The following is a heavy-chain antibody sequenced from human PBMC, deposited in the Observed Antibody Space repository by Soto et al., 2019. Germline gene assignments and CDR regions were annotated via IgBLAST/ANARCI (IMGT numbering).Heavy chain of an antibody. V-gene: IGHV3-48*01. CDR3: ARCSSSSWYRWFDP. Sequence: EVQLVESGGGLVQPGGSLRLSCAASGFTFSSYSMNWVRQAPGKGLEWVSYISRSSSTIYYADSVKGRFTISRDNAKNSLYLQMNSLRAEDTAVYYCARCSSSSWYRWFDPWGQGTLVTVSS. J-gene: IGHJ5*02. D-gene: IGHD6-13*01. CDR1: GFTFSSYS. CDR2: ISRSSSTI.